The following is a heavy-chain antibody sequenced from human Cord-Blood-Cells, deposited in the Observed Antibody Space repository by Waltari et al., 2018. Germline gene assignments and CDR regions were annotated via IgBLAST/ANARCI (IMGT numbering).Heavy chain of an antibody. CDR3: ATTTASRARAFDI. J-gene: IGHJ3*02. CDR2: ISGSGGST. CDR1: GFTFSSYA. V-gene: IGHV3-23*01. D-gene: IGHD6-6*01. Sequence: VHGGGSLRLPCAASGFTFSSYAMRWVRQAPGKGQGWVSAISGSGGSTYYADSVKGRFPISRDNSKNTLYRQMNSLSAEDAAVYYCATTTASRARAFDILGQGTMVTVSS.